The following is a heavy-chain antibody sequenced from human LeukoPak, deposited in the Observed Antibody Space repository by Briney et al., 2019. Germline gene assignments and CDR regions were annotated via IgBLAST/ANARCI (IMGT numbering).Heavy chain of an antibody. Sequence: ASVKVSCKASGYTFTSYYMHWVRQAPGQGLEWMGIINPSGGSTSYAQKFQGRVTMTRDTSTSTVYMELSSLRSEDTAVYYCARVSKSNSPGGYYDFWSGYFGMDYYYYMDVWGKGTTVTVSS. V-gene: IGHV1-46*01. CDR3: ARVSKSNSPGGYYDFWSGYFGMDYYYYMDV. CDR1: GYTFTSYY. CDR2: INPSGGST. J-gene: IGHJ6*03. D-gene: IGHD3-3*01.